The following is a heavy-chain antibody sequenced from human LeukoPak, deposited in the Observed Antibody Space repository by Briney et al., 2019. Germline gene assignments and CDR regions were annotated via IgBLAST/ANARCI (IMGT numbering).Heavy chain of an antibody. CDR3: AGAAAGTVEH. D-gene: IGHD6-13*01. V-gene: IGHV1-69*04. CDR2: IIPILGIA. J-gene: IGHJ1*01. CDR1: GGTFSSYA. Sequence: SVKVSCKASGGTFSSYAISWVRQAPGQGLEWMGRIIPILGIANYAQKFQGRVTITADESTSTAYMELSSLRSEDTAVYYCAGAAAGTVEHWGQGTLVTVSS.